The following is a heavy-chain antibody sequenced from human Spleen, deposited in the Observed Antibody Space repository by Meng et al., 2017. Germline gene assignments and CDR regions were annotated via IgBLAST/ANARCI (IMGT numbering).Heavy chain of an antibody. CDR1: GYTFTNYY. J-gene: IGHJ4*02. V-gene: IGHV1-46*01. CDR2: INPSGTT. Sequence: ASVNVSCKASGYTFTNYYIHWLRQAPGQGLEWMGIINPSGTTNYAQTFQGRVTMTMDTSTNTVYMELSSLRSEDTAVYYCARDRRTRTPGKYYYDLEYWGQGTLVTVSS. D-gene: IGHD3-22*01. CDR3: ARDRRTRTPGKYYYDLEY.